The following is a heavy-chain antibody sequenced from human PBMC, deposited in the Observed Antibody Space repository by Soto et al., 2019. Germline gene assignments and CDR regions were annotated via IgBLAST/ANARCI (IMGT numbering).Heavy chain of an antibody. CDR3: AKDDLLVFNWNHLAFDY. CDR1: GFTFSSYA. Sequence: EVQLLESGGGLVQPGGSLRLSCAASGFTFSSYAMSWVRQAPGKGLEWVSAISGSGGSTYYADSVKGRFTISRDNSKNTLYLQMNSLRAEDTAVYYCAKDDLLVFNWNHLAFDYWGQGTLVTVSS. J-gene: IGHJ4*02. D-gene: IGHD1-20*01. V-gene: IGHV3-23*01. CDR2: ISGSGGST.